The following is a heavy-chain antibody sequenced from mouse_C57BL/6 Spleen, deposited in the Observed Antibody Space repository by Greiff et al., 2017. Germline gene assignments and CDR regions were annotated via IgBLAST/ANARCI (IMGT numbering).Heavy chain of an antibody. V-gene: IGHV2-2*01. CDR2: IWSGGST. CDR3: ARSFFPGSTVVADYYAMDY. D-gene: IGHD1-1*01. J-gene: IGHJ4*01. CDR1: GFSLTSYG. Sequence: VQLVESGPGLVQPSQSLSITCTVSGFSLTSYGVHWVRQSPGKGLEWLGVIWSGGSTDYNAAFISRLSISKDNSKSQVFFKMNSLQADDTAIYYCARSFFPGSTVVADYYAMDYWGQGTSVTVSS.